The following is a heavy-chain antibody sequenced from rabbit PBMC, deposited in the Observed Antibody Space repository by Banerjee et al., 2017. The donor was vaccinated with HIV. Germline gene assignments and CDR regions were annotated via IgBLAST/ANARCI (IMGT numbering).Heavy chain of an antibody. CDR3: ARDRDGGNTYNSWYFDL. Sequence: QSLEESGGDLVKPGASLTLTCTASGFSFSSSYWMCWVRQAPGKGPEWIACIYTGSGSTWYASWVNGRFTISKTSSTTVTLQMTSLTAADTATHFCARDRDGGNTYNSWYFDLWGQGTLVTVS. CDR2: IYTGSGST. V-gene: IGHV1S40*01. CDR1: GFSFSSSYW. D-gene: IGHD2-1*01. J-gene: IGHJ4*01.